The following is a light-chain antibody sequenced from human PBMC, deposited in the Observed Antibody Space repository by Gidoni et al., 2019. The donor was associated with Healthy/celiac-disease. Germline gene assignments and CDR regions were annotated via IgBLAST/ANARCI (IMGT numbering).Light chain of an antibody. CDR3: QVWDSSSDLGVL. V-gene: IGLV3-21*02. Sequence: SYVRTQPPSVSVAAGQTARITCGGNNIGSKSVHWYQQKPGQAPVLVVYDDSDRPSGIPERFSGSNSGNTATLTISRVEAWDEADYYCQVWDSSSDLGVLFGGGTKLTVL. CDR1: NIGSKS. CDR2: DDS. J-gene: IGLJ2*01.